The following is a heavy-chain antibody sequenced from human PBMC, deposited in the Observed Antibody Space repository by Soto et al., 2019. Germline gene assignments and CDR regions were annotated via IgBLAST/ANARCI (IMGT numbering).Heavy chain of an antibody. CDR3: ARDEYYYDSSGYRGTPYYFDY. J-gene: IGHJ4*02. D-gene: IGHD3-22*01. Sequence: PSETLSLTCTVSGGSVSSGSYYWSWIRQPPGKGLEWIGYMYNSGSTNYNPSLKSRVIISVDTSKNQFSLKLSSVTAADTAVYYCARDEYYYDSSGYRGTPYYFDYWGQGTLVTVSS. CDR2: MYNSGST. V-gene: IGHV4-61*01. CDR1: GGSVSSGSYY.